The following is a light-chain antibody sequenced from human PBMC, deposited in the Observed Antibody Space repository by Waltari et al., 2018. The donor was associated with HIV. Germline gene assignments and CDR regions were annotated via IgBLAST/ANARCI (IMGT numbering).Light chain of an antibody. V-gene: IGLV1-40*01. CDR3: QSYDSSLSGSV. J-gene: IGLJ3*02. CDR1: ISNIRESDD. CDR2: GNN. Sequence: QSVLTQPPSVSGAPGQRVTISCTGSISNIRESDDVHWYQQLPLTAPKLLIYGNNNRPSGVPDRFSGSKSGTSASLAITGLQAEDEADYYCQSYDSSLSGSVFGGGTKLTVL.